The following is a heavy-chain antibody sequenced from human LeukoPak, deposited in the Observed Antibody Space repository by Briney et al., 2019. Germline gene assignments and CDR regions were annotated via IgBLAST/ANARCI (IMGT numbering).Heavy chain of an antibody. CDR2: IYSGGST. Sequence: PGGSLRLSCAASGFTVSSNYMSWDRQARGKGLEWGLVIYSGGSTYYADSVKGRFTSSRDNSKNTLYLQVNSLRAEDTAVYYCARDPYYYDSSGYSTYWGQGTLVTVSS. D-gene: IGHD3-22*01. V-gene: IGHV3-66*01. CDR1: GFTVSSNY. CDR3: ARDPYYYDSSGYSTY. J-gene: IGHJ4*02.